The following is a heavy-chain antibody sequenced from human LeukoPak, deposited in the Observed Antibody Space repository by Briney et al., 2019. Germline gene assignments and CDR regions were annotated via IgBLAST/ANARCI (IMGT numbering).Heavy chain of an antibody. D-gene: IGHD1-26*01. CDR1: GFTFSSYA. Sequence: PGRSLRLSCAASGFTFSSYAMHWVRQAPGKGLEWVAVISYDGSNKYYADSVKGRFTISRDNSKNTLYLQMNSLRAEDTAVYYCARDGIVGANGWDYWGQGTLVTVSS. J-gene: IGHJ4*02. CDR2: ISYDGSNK. CDR3: ARDGIVGANGWDY. V-gene: IGHV3-30-3*01.